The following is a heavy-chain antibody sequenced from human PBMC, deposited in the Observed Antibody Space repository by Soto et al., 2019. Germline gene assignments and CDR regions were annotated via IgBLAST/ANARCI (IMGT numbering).Heavy chain of an antibody. J-gene: IGHJ3*02. CDR3: AGSGGLGASFDI. Sequence: QVQLVQSGAEVKKPGASVKVSCKASGDSFANYYIHWVRQAPEQGLEWMGWINPNSGGTNFAQRFQGWLTMTWDTSISTGYMELTGLKSDDTASYYCAGSGGLGASFDIWGQGTMVIVSS. CDR1: GDSFANYY. D-gene: IGHD3-16*01. CDR2: INPNSGGT. V-gene: IGHV1-2*04.